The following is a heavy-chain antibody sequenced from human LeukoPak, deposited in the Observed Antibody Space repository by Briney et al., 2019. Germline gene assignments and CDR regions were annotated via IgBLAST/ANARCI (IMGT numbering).Heavy chain of an antibody. V-gene: IGHV3-23*01. CDR3: AKRSGSYGPFDY. J-gene: IGHJ4*02. CDR2: ITTGDGNT. D-gene: IGHD3-10*01. CDR1: GFTFSSYT. Sequence: GGSLRLSCTASGFTFSSYTMTWVRQAPGKGLKWVSTITTGDGNTYYADSVKGRFTVSRDDSKNTLYLQMNSLRAEDTAVYYCAKRSGSYGPFDYWGQGILVTVSS.